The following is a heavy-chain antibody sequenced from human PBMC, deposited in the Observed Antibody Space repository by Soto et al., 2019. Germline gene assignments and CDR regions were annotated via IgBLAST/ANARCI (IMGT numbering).Heavy chain of an antibody. J-gene: IGHJ6*02. Sequence: GGSLRLSCAASGFTFSSYGMHWVRQAPGKGLEWVAVISYDGSNKYYADSVKGRFTISRDNSKNTLYLQMNSLRAEDTAVYYCAKDRIAAAGTGDYYYYYGMDVWGQGTTVTVSS. D-gene: IGHD6-13*01. CDR1: GFTFSSYG. V-gene: IGHV3-30*18. CDR3: AKDRIAAAGTGDYYYYYGMDV. CDR2: ISYDGSNK.